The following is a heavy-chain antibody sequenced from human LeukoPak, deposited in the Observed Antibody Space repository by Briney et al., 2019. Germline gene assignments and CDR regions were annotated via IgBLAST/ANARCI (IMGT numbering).Heavy chain of an antibody. CDR3: ARGGYSYGSLVVFDY. V-gene: IGHV4-59*01. J-gene: IGHJ4*02. D-gene: IGHD5-18*01. CDR2: IYYSGST. Sequence: SGTLSLTCTVSGDSIGTYYWSWIRQPPGKGLEWIGHIYYSGSTKYNPSLRSRVTISVDTSKNQFSLKLSSVTAADTAVYYCARGGYSYGSLVVFDYWGQGTLVTVSS. CDR1: GDSIGTYY.